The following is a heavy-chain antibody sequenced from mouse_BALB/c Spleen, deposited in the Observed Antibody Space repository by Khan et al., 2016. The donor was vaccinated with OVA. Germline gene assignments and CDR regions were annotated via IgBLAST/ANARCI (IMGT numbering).Heavy chain of an antibody. CDR2: IDPANDNS. D-gene: IGHD4-1*01. Sequence: EVQLQQSGAELVKPGASVKLSCTASGFNIKDTHMHWVKQRPEQGLEWIGRIDPANDNSKYDPRFQSKATITADTSSNTAYLHLSSLTSEDTAVYYCAPAGTGDYFDYWGQGTTLTVSS. CDR3: APAGTGDYFDY. J-gene: IGHJ2*01. CDR1: GFNIKDTH. V-gene: IGHV14-3*02.